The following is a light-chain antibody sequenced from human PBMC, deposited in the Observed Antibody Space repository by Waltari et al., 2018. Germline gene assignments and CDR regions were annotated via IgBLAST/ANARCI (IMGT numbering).Light chain of an antibody. CDR2: KAS. V-gene: IGKV1-5*03. Sequence: DILMTQSPPTLSASMGVRVTTTCRASRDISTKLAWYQQKPGRAPKLLIYKASSLESGVPARFSGSGSGTEFTLTISTLQPDDFATYYCQEYVDDLWTFGQGTKVEIK. CDR1: RDISTK. CDR3: QEYVDDLWT. J-gene: IGKJ1*01.